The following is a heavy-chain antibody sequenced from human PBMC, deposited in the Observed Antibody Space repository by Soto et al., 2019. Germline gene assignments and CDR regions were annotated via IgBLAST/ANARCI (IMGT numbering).Heavy chain of an antibody. CDR1: GDSISNSRFY. CDR2: IYHTGNA. V-gene: IGHV4-39*01. J-gene: IGHJ5*02. D-gene: IGHD3-22*01. Sequence: SETLSLTCSVSGDSISNSRFYWAWIRQPPGEGLEWIGSIYHTGNAYYNPSLKSRVTIPVDTSKNQFSLKLTSVTAADAALYYCARDFFDSSDYTTNWFDPWGQGTLVTVS. CDR3: ARDFFDSSDYTTNWFDP.